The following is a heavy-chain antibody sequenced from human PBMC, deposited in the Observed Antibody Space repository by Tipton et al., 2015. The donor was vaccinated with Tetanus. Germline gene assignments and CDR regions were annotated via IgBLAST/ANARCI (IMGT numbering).Heavy chain of an antibody. CDR1: YDSFYGYY. D-gene: IGHD5-24*01. J-gene: IGHJ4*02. CDR3: ARWRDGVNRALDS. Sequence: TLSLTCAVYYDSFYGYYWSWIRQPPGKGLEWIGEISHSENTNYNPSLQSRVTISMNTANNHIYLNLTFVTAADTAVYYCARWRDGVNRALDSWGQGIMVTVSS. CDR2: ISHSENT. V-gene: IGHV4-34*01.